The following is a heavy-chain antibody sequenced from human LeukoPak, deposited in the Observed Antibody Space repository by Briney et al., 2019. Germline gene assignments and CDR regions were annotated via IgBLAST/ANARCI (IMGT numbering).Heavy chain of an antibody. Sequence: SETLSLTCAVHGGSFSGYYWSWIRQPPGKGLEWIGEINHSGSTNYNPSLKSRVTISVDTSKNQFSLKLSSVTAADTAVYYCARLLWFGELNWFDPWGQGTLVTVSS. CDR3: ARLLWFGELNWFDP. V-gene: IGHV4-34*01. D-gene: IGHD3-10*01. J-gene: IGHJ5*02. CDR1: GGSFSGYY. CDR2: INHSGST.